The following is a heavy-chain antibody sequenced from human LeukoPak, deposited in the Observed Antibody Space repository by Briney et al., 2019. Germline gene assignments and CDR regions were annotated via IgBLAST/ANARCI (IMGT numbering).Heavy chain of an antibody. CDR2: IYYSGST. CDR3: ARRHFQVRLTVTTPLYGMDV. Sequence: PSETLSLTCTVSGGSISSYYWSWIRQPPGKGLEWIGYIYYSGSTNYNPSLKSRVTISVDTSKNQFSLKLSSVTAADTAVYYCARRHFQVRLTVTTPLYGMDVWGQGTTVTVSS. V-gene: IGHV4-59*08. CDR1: GGSISSYY. D-gene: IGHD4-17*01. J-gene: IGHJ6*02.